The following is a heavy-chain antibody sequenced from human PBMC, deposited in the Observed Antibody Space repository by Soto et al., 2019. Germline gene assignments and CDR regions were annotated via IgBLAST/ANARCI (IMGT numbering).Heavy chain of an antibody. D-gene: IGHD3-10*01. V-gene: IGHV4-39*07. Sequence: PSETLSLTCTVSVGSISSSSYYLGWIRQPPGKGLEWIGSIYTSGSTNYNPSLKSRVTMSVDTSKNQFSLKLSSVTAADTAVYYCARERPGNWFEPWGQGTMVTVSS. J-gene: IGHJ5*02. CDR3: ARERPGNWFEP. CDR2: IYTSGST. CDR1: VGSISSSSYY.